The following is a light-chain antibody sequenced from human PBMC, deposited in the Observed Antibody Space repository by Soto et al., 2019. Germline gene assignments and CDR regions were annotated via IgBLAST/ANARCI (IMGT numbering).Light chain of an antibody. CDR3: LQYASEPLT. Sequence: ETVLTQSPGTLSLSPGERATLSCRASQSVAKNYLAWYQHKPGQCPRLLISGASSRATGIPDRFSGSGSGTDFTLTISRLQPEDFAVYYCLQYASEPLTFGGGTKVEI. CDR1: QSVAKNY. J-gene: IGKJ4*01. CDR2: GAS. V-gene: IGKV3-20*01.